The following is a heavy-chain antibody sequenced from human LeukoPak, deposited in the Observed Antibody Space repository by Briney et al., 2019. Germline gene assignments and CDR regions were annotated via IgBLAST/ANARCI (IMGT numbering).Heavy chain of an antibody. CDR2: INPNSGGT. J-gene: IGHJ6*03. CDR1: GYTFTGYY. CDR3: ARDRRSIAARPDYYYYMDV. Sequence: ASVKVSCKASGYTFTGYYMHWVRPAPGQGLEWMGWINPNSGGTNYAQKFQGRVTMTRDTSISTAYMELSRLRSDDTAVYYCARDRRSIAARPDYYYYMDVWGKGTTVTVSS. D-gene: IGHD6-6*01. V-gene: IGHV1-2*02.